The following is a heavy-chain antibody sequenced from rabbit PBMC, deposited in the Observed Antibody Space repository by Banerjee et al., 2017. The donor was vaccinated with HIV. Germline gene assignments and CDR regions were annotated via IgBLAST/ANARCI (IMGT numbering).Heavy chain of an antibody. V-gene: IGHV1S45*01. J-gene: IGHJ6*01. CDR2: IYGGDTSST. Sequence: QEQLEESGGDLVKPEGSLTLTCTASGFSFSRNYYICWVRQAPGKGLEWIACIYGGDTSSTYYASWARGRFTISRTLSTTVTLQMSSLTAADTATYFCARDLAGVTGWNFGLWGPGTLVTVS. D-gene: IGHD4-1*01. CDR3: ARDLAGVTGWNFGL. CDR1: GFSFSRNYY.